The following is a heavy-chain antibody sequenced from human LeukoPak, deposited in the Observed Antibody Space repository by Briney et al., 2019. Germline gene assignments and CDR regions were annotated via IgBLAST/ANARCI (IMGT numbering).Heavy chain of an antibody. CDR1: GFTFSSYW. V-gene: IGHV3-7*01. CDR3: ARRYCSGGSCYSYFDY. J-gene: IGHJ4*02. D-gene: IGHD2-15*01. CDR2: IKQYGSDK. Sequence: GGSLRLSCAASGFTFSSYWMSWVRQAPGKGLEWVANIKQYGSDKYYVDSVKGRFTISRDNAKNSLYRQINSLRAEDRAVYYCARRYCSGGSCYSYFDYWGQGTLVTVSS.